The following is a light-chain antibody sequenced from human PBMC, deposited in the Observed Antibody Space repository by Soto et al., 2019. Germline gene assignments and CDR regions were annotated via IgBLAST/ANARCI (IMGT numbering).Light chain of an antibody. CDR1: QSVSSN. J-gene: IGKJ5*01. CDR2: GAS. V-gene: IGKV3-15*01. CDR3: QQYNNWHIT. Sequence: EIVMTQSPATLSVSPGERATLSCRASQSVSSNLAWYQQKPGQAPRLLIYGASTRATGIPASFSGSGSGTEFTLTISSLQSEDFAVYYCQQYNNWHITFGQGTRLEIK.